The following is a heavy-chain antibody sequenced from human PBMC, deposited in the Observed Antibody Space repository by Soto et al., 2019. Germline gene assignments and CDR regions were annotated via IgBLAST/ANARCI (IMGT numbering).Heavy chain of an antibody. Sequence: VASVKVSCKASGGTFSSYAISWVRQAPGQGLEWMGGIIPIFGTANYAQKFQGRVTITADKSTSTAYMELSSLRSEDTAVYYCARVATMVRGVRHYYYGMDVSGQATTVTVSS. CDR3: ARVATMVRGVRHYYYGMDV. D-gene: IGHD3-10*01. CDR1: GGTFSSYA. CDR2: IIPIFGTA. V-gene: IGHV1-69*06. J-gene: IGHJ6*02.